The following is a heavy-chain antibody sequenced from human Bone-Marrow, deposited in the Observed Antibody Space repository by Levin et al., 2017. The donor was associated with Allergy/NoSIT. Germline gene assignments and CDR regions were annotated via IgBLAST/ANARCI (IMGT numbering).Heavy chain of an antibody. D-gene: IGHD2-2*01. Sequence: SCAASGFTFSSYAMSWVRQAPGKGLEWVSAISGSGGSTYYADSVKGRFTISRDNSKNTLYLQMNSLRAEDTAVYYCAGGVVPAATLYYYYGMDVWGQGTTVTVSS. CDR3: AGGVVPAATLYYYYGMDV. V-gene: IGHV3-23*01. J-gene: IGHJ6*02. CDR1: GFTFSSYA. CDR2: ISGSGGST.